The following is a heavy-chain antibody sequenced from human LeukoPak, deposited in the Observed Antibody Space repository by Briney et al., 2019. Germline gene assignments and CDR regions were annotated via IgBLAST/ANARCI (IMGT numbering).Heavy chain of an antibody. CDR3: ARDGVRDGLYFDR. V-gene: IGHV3-7*01. CDR1: GFTFSSYW. Sequence: PGGSLRLSCAASGFTFSSYWMHWVRQAPGKGLEWVASINQDGSEKYYLDSVKGRFTISRDNAKNSLYLQMNSLRDEDTAVYSCARDGVRDGLYFDRWGQGTLVTVSS. J-gene: IGHJ4*02. D-gene: IGHD5-24*01. CDR2: INQDGSEK.